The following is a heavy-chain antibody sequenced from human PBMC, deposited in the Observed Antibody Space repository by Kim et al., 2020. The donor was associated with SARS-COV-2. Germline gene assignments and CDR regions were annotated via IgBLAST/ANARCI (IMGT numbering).Heavy chain of an antibody. Sequence: GGSLRLSCAASGFTFSTYGMHWVRQAPGKGLEWVAVIWYDGSDKYYADSEKGRFTISRDNSKNTLYLQMNSLRAEDTAVYYCARGVYCTSTSCRVQGWFDPWGQGTLVTVSS. D-gene: IGHD2-2*01. CDR2: IWYDGSDK. CDR1: GFTFSTYG. J-gene: IGHJ5*02. V-gene: IGHV3-33*01. CDR3: ARGVYCTSTSCRVQGWFDP.